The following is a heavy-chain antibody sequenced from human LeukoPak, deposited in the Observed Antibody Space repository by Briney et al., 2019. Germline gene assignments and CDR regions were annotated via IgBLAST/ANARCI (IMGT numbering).Heavy chain of an antibody. CDR3: ARGSKLLWFGDRTNWFDP. V-gene: IGHV4-39*07. D-gene: IGHD3-10*01. CDR1: GGSISSSSYY. J-gene: IGHJ5*02. Sequence: SETLSLTCTVSGGSISSSSYYWGWIRQPPGKGLEWIGSIYYSGSTYYNPSLKSRVTISVDTSKNQFSLKLSSVTAADTAVYYCARGSKLLWFGDRTNWFDPWGQGTLVTVSS. CDR2: IYYSGST.